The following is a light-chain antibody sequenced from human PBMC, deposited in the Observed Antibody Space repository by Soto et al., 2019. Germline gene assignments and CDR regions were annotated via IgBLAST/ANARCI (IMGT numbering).Light chain of an antibody. CDR3: QQYNNWAPVT. Sequence: EIVMTQSPATLSVSPGERATLSCRASQSVSNNLAWYQHKPGQTPRLLIYGASTRATGIPVRFSGSGSGTEFTLTISSLQSEDFAVYYCQQYNNWAPVTFGQGTKLEIK. V-gene: IGKV3-15*01. CDR1: QSVSNN. CDR2: GAS. J-gene: IGKJ2*01.